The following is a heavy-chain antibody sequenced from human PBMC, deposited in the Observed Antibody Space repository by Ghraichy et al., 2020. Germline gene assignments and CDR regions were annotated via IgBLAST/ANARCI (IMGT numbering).Heavy chain of an antibody. CDR3: ARDGGDILTGYYIGYFDY. V-gene: IGHV3-21*01. J-gene: IGHJ4*02. CDR1: GFTFSSYS. Sequence: GESLNISCAASGFTFSSYSMNWVRQAPGKGVEWLSSISSSSSYIYYADSVKGRFTISRDNAKNSLYLQMNSLRAEDTAVYYCARDGGDILTGYYIGYFDYWAREPWSPSPQ. CDR2: ISSSSSYI. D-gene: IGHD3-9*01.